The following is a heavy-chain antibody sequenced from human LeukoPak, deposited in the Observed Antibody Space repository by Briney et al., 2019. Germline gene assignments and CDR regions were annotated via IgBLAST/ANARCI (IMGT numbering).Heavy chain of an antibody. J-gene: IGHJ4*02. CDR3: ARGIAAAGTGY. Sequence: SETLSLTCTVSGGSVSSYYWSWIRQPPGKGLEWIGYIYYSGSTNYNPSLKSRVTISVDTSKNQFSLKLSSVTAADTAVYYCARGIAAAGTGYWGQGTLVTVSS. D-gene: IGHD6-13*01. CDR1: GGSVSSYY. V-gene: IGHV4-59*02. CDR2: IYYSGST.